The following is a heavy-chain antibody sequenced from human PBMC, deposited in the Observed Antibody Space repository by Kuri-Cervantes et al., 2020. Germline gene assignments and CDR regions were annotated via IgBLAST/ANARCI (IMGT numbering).Heavy chain of an antibody. CDR2: IYHSEST. D-gene: IGHD6-13*01. J-gene: IGHJ4*02. CDR3: ASWDSSSWYRDFDY. Sequence: SQTLSLICAVSGYSIRSGYYWGWIRQPPGKGLEWIGSIYHSESTYYNPSLKSRVTISVDTSKNQFSLKLSSVTAADTAVYYCASWDSSSWYRDFDYWGQGTLVTVSS. CDR1: GYSIRSGYY. V-gene: IGHV4-38-2*01.